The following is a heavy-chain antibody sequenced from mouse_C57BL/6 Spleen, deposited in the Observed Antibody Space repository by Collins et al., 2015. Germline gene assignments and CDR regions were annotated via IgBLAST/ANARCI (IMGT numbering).Heavy chain of an antibody. CDR3: ARDQGNYCYYAMDY. J-gene: IGHJ4*01. Sequence: EVQLQQSGAELVKPGASVKLSCTASGFNIKDTYMHWVKQRPEQGLEWIGRIDPANGNTKYDPKFQGKATITADTSSNTAYLQLSSLTSEDTAVYYCARDQGNYCYYAMDYWGQGTSVTVSS. V-gene: IGHV14-3*02. CDR1: GFNIKDTY. D-gene: IGHD2-1*01. CDR2: IDPANGNT.